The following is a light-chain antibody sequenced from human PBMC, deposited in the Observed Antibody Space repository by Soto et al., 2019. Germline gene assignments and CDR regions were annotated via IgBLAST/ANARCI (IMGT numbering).Light chain of an antibody. CDR1: QSVSSSS. Sequence: EIVLTQSPGTLSLSPGERATLSCRASQSVSSSSLAWYQQKPGQAPRLLIYGASSRATGIPDRFSGSGSGTDFTLTISRLEPEDFAVYYCQQYGSSSGWTFGQGTKVDIK. J-gene: IGKJ1*01. CDR3: QQYGSSSGWT. V-gene: IGKV3-20*01. CDR2: GAS.